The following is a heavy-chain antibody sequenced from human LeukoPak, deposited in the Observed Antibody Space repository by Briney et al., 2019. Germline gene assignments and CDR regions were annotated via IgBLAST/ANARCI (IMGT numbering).Heavy chain of an antibody. J-gene: IGHJ4*02. CDR1: GGSISSGGYY. D-gene: IGHD3-10*01. Sequence: SETLSLTCTVSGGSISSGGYYWSWIRQPPGKGLEWIGYIYHSGSTYYNPSLKSRVTISVDRSKNQFSLKLSSVTAADTAVYYCARAPFNEGDRGVNRWGQGTLVTVYS. CDR3: ARAPFNEGDRGVNR. CDR2: IYHSGST. V-gene: IGHV4-30-2*01.